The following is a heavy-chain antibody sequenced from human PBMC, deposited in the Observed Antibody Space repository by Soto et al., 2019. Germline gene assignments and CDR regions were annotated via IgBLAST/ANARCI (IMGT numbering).Heavy chain of an antibody. CDR2: LIHGGST. J-gene: IGHJ3*02. CDR1: GASLGGYH. Sequence: PSETLSLTCAIYGASLGGYHWTWLRQAPGKGLEWIGELIHGGSTNYNPSPKSRVSFSLDTSKNQFSLHLMSVTAADTAVYYCARSPLGYNYVRQTWREVGDSFDIWGRGTMVTVSS. D-gene: IGHD3-16*01. V-gene: IGHV4-34*12. CDR3: ARSPLGYNYVRQTWREVGDSFDI.